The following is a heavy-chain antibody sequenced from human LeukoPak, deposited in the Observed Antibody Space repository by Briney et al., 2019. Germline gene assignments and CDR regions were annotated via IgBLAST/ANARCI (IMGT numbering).Heavy chain of an antibody. Sequence: GGSLRLSCAASGFTFSSYWMHWVRHAPGKGLVWVSRINSDGSSTSYADSVKGRFTISRDSAKNTLYLQMNSLRAEDTAVYYCARAPRGGSGYYESWGQGTLVTVSS. CDR3: ARAPRGGSGYYES. CDR1: GFTFSSYW. J-gene: IGHJ4*02. V-gene: IGHV3-74*01. CDR2: INSDGSST. D-gene: IGHD3-22*01.